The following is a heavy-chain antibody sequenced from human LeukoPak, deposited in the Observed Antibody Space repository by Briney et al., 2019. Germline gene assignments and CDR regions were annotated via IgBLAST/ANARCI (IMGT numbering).Heavy chain of an antibody. Sequence: PGRSLRLSCAASGFTFSSYGMHWVRQAPGKGLEGVAVIWYEGSSKYYTDSVKGGFTISRDNSKNTLYLQMNSLRVDDTAVYYCARDLSSGWYGPLNWGQGTLVTVSS. CDR2: IWYEGSSK. J-gene: IGHJ4*02. CDR1: GFTFSSYG. V-gene: IGHV3-33*01. D-gene: IGHD6-19*01. CDR3: ARDLSSGWYGPLN.